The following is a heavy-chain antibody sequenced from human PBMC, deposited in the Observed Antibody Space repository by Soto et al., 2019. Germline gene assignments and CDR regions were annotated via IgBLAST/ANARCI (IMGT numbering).Heavy chain of an antibody. CDR2: ISSSSSYI. V-gene: IGHV3-21*01. J-gene: IGHJ4*02. CDR1: GFTFSSYS. D-gene: IGHD2-2*01. Sequence: GGALRLSCAASGFTFSSYSMNWVRQAPGKGLEWVSSISSSSSYIYYADSVKGRFTISRDNAKNSLYLQMNSLRAEDTAVYYCARDIGLMWGASSQSRGIYFGYWGQGTLVTVSS. CDR3: ARDIGLMWGASSQSRGIYFGY.